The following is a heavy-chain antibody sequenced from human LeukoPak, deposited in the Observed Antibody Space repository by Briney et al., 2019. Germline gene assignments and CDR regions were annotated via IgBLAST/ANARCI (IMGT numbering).Heavy chain of an antibody. CDR3: ARDRRTGTTSPKFDP. J-gene: IGHJ5*02. V-gene: IGHV4-39*02. CDR1: GGSISSSSYY. D-gene: IGHD1-7*01. Sequence: TLSLTCTVSGGSISSSSYYWGWIRQPPGKGLEWIGSIYYSGSTYYNPSLKSRVTISVDTSKNQFSLKLSSVTAADTAVYYCARDRRTGTTSPKFDPWGQGTLATVSS. CDR2: IYYSGST.